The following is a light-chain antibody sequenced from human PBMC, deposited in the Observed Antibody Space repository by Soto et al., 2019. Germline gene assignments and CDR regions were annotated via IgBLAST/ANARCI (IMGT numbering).Light chain of an antibody. CDR1: QSISSY. Sequence: DIQMTQSPSSLSASVGDRVTITCRASQSISSYLNWYQQKPGKAPELLIHAASTLRSGVPSRFSGSGSGTDFTLTISSLQPEDFAIYFCQQSYSAPLTFGGGTKVDIK. CDR2: AAS. J-gene: IGKJ4*01. CDR3: QQSYSAPLT. V-gene: IGKV1-39*01.